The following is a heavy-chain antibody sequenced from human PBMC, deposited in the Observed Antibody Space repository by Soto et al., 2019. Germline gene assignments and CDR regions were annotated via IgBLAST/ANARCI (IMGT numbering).Heavy chain of an antibody. V-gene: IGHV3-30*03. CDR1: GFTFSSYA. D-gene: IGHD3-22*01. Sequence: HPGGSLRLSCAASGFTFSSYAMHWVRQAPGKGLEWVAIISYEGNNKYYANSVKGRFTISRDNSRNTLYLQLNSLRAEDTSVYYCARDRDYYDSSGYDAFDIWCQGTMVTVSS. J-gene: IGHJ3*02. CDR2: ISYEGNNK. CDR3: ARDRDYYDSSGYDAFDI.